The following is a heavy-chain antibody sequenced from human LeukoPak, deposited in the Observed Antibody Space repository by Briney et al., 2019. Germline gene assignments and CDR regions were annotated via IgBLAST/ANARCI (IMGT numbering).Heavy chain of an antibody. CDR2: INPNSGGT. J-gene: IGHJ4*02. CDR1: GYTFTGYY. V-gene: IGHV1-2*02. Sequence: GASVKVSCKASGYTFTGYYMHWVRQAPGQGLEWMGWINPNSGGTNYAQKFQGRVTMTRDTSISIAYMELSRLRSDDTAVYYCARVLLMGAPPAGYWGQGTLVTVSS. CDR3: ARVLLMGAPPAGY. D-gene: IGHD1-26*01.